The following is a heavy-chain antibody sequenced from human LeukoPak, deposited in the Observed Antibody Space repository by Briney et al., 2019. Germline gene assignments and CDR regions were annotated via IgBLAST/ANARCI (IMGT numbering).Heavy chain of an antibody. D-gene: IGHD3-10*01. CDR2: ISYDGSNK. Sequence: GGSLRLSCAASGFTFSSYWMSWVRQAPGKGLEWVAVISYDGSNKYYADSVKGRFTISRDNSKNTLYLQMNSLRAEDTAVYYCAKGSVLLWFGEFLLDAFDIWGQGTMVTVSS. V-gene: IGHV3-30*18. CDR3: AKGSVLLWFGEFLLDAFDI. CDR1: GFTFSSYW. J-gene: IGHJ3*02.